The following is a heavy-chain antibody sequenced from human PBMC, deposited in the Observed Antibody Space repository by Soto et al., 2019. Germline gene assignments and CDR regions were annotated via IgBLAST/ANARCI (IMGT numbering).Heavy chain of an antibody. CDR2: ISGSGST. Sequence: EVQLLESGGGLVQPGGSLRLSCAASGFTFSTYAMTWVRQAPGKGLAWLSSISGSGSTYYADSVKGRFTISRDNSKNTLYLQMNSQSAEDTAQYYCAKVINTSGSSLWGPGTLVTVSS. D-gene: IGHD3-10*01. V-gene: IGHV3-23*01. J-gene: IGHJ4*02. CDR1: GFTFSTYA. CDR3: AKVINTSGSSL.